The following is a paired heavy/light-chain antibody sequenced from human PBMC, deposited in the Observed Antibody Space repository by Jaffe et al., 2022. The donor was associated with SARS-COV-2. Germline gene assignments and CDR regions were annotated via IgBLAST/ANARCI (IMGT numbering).Heavy chain of an antibody. CDR2: ITGSGDSK. CDR3: AKDRRSPRLVWSGGLDV. Sequence: EVQLLQSGGGLVQPGGSLTLSCVASGFSFNNFAMNWVRQAPGKGLEWVSSITGSGDSKYYPDSVKGRFTISRDNSNNTLYLQLHSLRPEDTAVYYCAKDRRSPRLVWSGGLDVWGQGTSVTVSS. D-gene: IGHD3-3*01. J-gene: IGHJ6*01. V-gene: IGHV3-23*01. CDR1: GFSFNNFA.
Light chain of an antibody. CDR1: SSNIGSKT. CDR2: TNN. V-gene: IGLV1-44*01. Sequence: QSVLTQPPSVPGTPGQRVTISCSGSSSNIGSKTVNWYQQLPGTAPKLLIHTNNQRPSGVPDRFSGSKSGTSASLVISGLQSEDEADYFCAAWDDSLDGWVFGTGTTVAVL. CDR3: AAWDDSLDGWV. J-gene: IGLJ1*01.